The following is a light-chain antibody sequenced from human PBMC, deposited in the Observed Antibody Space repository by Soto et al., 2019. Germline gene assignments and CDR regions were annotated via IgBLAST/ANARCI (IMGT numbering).Light chain of an antibody. Sequence: QSVLTQPASVSGSPGQSITISCTGTSSDVGTYNYVSWYQHHPGKAPKLIIYEVSNRPSGVSNRSSGSKSGSTASLTISGLQAEDEADYHCTSYTRDTALVFGTGTKVTVL. CDR1: SSDVGTYNY. J-gene: IGLJ1*01. CDR2: EVS. CDR3: TSYTRDTALV. V-gene: IGLV2-14*01.